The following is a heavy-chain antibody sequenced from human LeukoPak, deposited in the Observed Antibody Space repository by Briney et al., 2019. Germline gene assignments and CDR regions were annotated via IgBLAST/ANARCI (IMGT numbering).Heavy chain of an antibody. CDR1: GGSFSDYY. Sequence: PSETLSLTCAVYGGSFSDYYWSWIRQPPGKGLEWVGEIDHGGSTNYNPSLKSRVTISVDTSKNQFSLKLSSVTAADTAVYYCARNPYYYDSSGSLYYFDYWGQGTLVTVSS. CDR2: IDHGGST. CDR3: ARNPYYYDSSGSLYYFDY. D-gene: IGHD3-22*01. V-gene: IGHV4-34*01. J-gene: IGHJ4*02.